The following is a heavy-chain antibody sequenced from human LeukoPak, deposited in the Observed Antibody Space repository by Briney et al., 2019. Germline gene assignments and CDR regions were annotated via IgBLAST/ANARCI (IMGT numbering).Heavy chain of an antibody. J-gene: IGHJ3*02. D-gene: IGHD1-26*01. CDR3: ARVAPGATGAFDI. Sequence: PSETLSLTCAVYGGSFSDYYWSWVRQAPGKGLEWVANIKQDGSEKYYVDSVKGRFTISRDNAKNSLYLQMNSLRAEDTAVYYCARVAPGATGAFDIWGQGTMVTVSS. CDR1: GGSFSDYY. CDR2: IKQDGSEK. V-gene: IGHV3-7*01.